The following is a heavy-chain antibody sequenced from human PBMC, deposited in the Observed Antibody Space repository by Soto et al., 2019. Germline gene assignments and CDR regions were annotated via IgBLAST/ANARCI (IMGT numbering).Heavy chain of an antibody. CDR2: IYYSGST. CDR3: AGVLRYDSSGGRFDP. D-gene: IGHD3-22*01. J-gene: IGHJ5*02. V-gene: IGHV4-31*03. Sequence: QVQLQESGPGLVKPSQTLSLTCTVSGGSISSGGYYWSWIRQHPGKGLEWIGYIYYSGSTYYNPSLKSRVTIAVDQSKNQFPLKLRSATAADTAVYYCAGVLRYDSSGGRFDPWGQGTLVTVSS. CDR1: GGSISSGGYY.